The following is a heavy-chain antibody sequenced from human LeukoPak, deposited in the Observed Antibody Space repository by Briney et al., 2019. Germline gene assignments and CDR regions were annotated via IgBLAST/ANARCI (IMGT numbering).Heavy chain of an antibody. CDR2: INTNTGIP. V-gene: IGHV7-4-1*02. Sequence: ASVKVSCKASGYIFDIYAMIWVRQAPGQGLELMGWINTNTGIPTYAQGFTGRFVFSLDTSVSTAHLHISSLKTEDTAVYYCARDYTVAPGTTTYFQHWGQGTLVTVSS. D-gene: IGHD1-7*01. CDR1: GYIFDIYA. CDR3: ARDYTVAPGTTTYFQH. J-gene: IGHJ1*01.